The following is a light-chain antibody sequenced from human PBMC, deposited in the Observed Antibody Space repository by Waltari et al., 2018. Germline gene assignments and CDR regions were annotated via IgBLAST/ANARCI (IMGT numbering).Light chain of an antibody. J-gene: IGKJ2*03. CDR3: QQLNAYPPYS. V-gene: IGKV1-9*01. CDR1: QGIRTY. CDR2: GAS. Sequence: DIQLTQSPSFLSTFVGDRVTITCRASQGIRTYLAWYQQKPGKAPKLLIYGASTLRSEVPSRFSGSGSGTEFTLTISSLQPEDFATYYCQQLNAYPPYSFGQGTKLEIK.